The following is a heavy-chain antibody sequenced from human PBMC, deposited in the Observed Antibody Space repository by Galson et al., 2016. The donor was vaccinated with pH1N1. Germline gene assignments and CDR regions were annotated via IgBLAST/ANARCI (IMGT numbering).Heavy chain of an antibody. CDR3: ARVSVRRVVHPWYFDY. D-gene: IGHD2-15*01. V-gene: IGHV3-30*03. CDR1: GFTFDDYA. Sequence: SLRLSCAASGFTFDDYAMHWVRQAPGKGLEWVAAISYAGTIKYYPDSVKGRFTISRDNSQNTLYLQMNSLRTEDTAVYYCARVSVRRVVHPWYFDYWGQGTLVTVSS. CDR2: ISYAGTIK. J-gene: IGHJ4*02.